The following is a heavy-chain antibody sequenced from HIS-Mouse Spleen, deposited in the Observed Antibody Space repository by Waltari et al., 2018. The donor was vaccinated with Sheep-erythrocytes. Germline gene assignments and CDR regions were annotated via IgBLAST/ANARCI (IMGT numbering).Heavy chain of an antibody. CDR2: IYHSGST. J-gene: IGHJ2*01. V-gene: IGHV4-38-2*02. CDR3: ASQPNWGYWYFDL. D-gene: IGHD7-27*01. Sequence: QVQLQESGPGLVKPSETLSLTCTVSGYPFSRVYYCGWTRQPPGKGLEWIGSIYHSGSTYYNPSLKSRVTISVDTSKNQFSLKLSSVTAADTAVYYCASQPNWGYWYFDLWGRGTLVTVSS. CDR1: GYPFSRVYY.